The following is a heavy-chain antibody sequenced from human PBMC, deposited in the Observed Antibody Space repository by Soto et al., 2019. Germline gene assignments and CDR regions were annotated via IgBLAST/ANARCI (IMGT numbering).Heavy chain of an antibody. CDR2: IYSGGST. CDR1: GFTVSSNY. CDR3: GIGEGLRYSIIAY. Sequence: GGSLRLSCAASGFTVSSNYMSWVRQAPGKGLEWVSVIYSGGSTYYADSVKGRFTISRDNSKNTLYLQMNSLRAEDTAVYYCGIGEGLRYSIIAYRGQRTLVTGSS. D-gene: IGHD5-12*01. V-gene: IGHV3-66*01. J-gene: IGHJ4*02.